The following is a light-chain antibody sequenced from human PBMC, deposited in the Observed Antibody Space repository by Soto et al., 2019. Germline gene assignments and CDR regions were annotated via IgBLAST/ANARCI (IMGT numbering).Light chain of an antibody. Sequence: DIQMTQSPSILSASVGDRVTITCRASQNIISWLAWYQQKPGKAPKLLIYKASSLQGGVPSRFSGSGSGTEFTLTISSLQPDDFATYYCQEYNDFRGTFGQGTKVEI. CDR2: KAS. V-gene: IGKV1-5*03. J-gene: IGKJ1*01. CDR3: QEYNDFRGT. CDR1: QNIISW.